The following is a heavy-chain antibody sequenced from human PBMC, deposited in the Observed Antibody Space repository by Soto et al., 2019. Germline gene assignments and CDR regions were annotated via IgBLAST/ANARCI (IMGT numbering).Heavy chain of an antibody. CDR3: ARDRQQLVRDAFDI. Sequence: GASVKGPCKASGYTFTSYGISWVRQAPGQGLEWMGWISAYNGNTNYAQKLQGRVTMTTDTSTSTAYMELRSLRSDDTAVYYCARDRQQLVRDAFDIWGQGTMVTVSS. CDR1: GYTFTSYG. V-gene: IGHV1-18*01. J-gene: IGHJ3*02. D-gene: IGHD6-13*01. CDR2: ISAYNGNT.